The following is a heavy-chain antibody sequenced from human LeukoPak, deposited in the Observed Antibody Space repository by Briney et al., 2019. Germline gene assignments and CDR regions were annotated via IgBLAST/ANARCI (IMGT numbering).Heavy chain of an antibody. D-gene: IGHD3-22*01. V-gene: IGHV4-59*01. CDR2: IYYSGST. Sequence: PSETLSLTCAVYGGSFSGYYWSWIRQPPGKGLEWIRYIYYSGSTNYNPSLKSRVTISVDTSKNQFSLKLSSVTAADTAVYFCARGPYSYDSSGAFDIWGQGTMVTVSS. J-gene: IGHJ3*02. CDR3: ARGPYSYDSSGAFDI. CDR1: GGSFSGYY.